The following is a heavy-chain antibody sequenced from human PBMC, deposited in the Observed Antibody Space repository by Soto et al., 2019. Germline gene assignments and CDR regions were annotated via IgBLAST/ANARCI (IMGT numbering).Heavy chain of an antibody. CDR1: GGSFSGYY. CDR3: ARELAVARGAFDI. CDR2: IDRRGST. V-gene: IGHV4-34*01. Sequence: QVQLQQWGAGLLKPSETLSLTCAVYGGSFSGYYWSWISQSPGKGLEWIGEIDRRGSTNYNPSLRSRVTISVDTSKNQFSLKLNSVTAADTAVYYCARELAVARGAFDIWGQGTMVTVSS. D-gene: IGHD6-19*01. J-gene: IGHJ3*02.